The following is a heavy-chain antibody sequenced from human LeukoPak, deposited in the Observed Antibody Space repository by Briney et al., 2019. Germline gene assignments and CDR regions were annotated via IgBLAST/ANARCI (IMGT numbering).Heavy chain of an antibody. CDR3: TGGSYSRYFDY. D-gene: IGHD1-26*01. J-gene: IGHJ4*02. CDR2: IYYSGST. V-gene: IGHV4-30-4*08. Sequence: SETLSLTCTVSGGSISSGDYYWSWIRQPPGKGLEWIGYIYYSGSTYYNPSLKSRVTISVDTSKNLFSLKLSSVAAADTAVYYCTGGSYSRYFDYWGQGTLVTVSS. CDR1: GGSISSGDYY.